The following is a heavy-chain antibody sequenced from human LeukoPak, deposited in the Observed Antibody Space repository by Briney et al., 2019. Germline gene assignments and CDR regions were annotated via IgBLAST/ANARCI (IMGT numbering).Heavy chain of an antibody. D-gene: IGHD6-13*01. CDR3: AKDSGWFRFDY. CDR1: GFTFSTSW. Sequence: GGSLRLSCAASGFTFSTSWMTWVRQAPGKGLEWVANIKQDGSDKYYMDSVKGRFTISRDNAKNSLYLQMNSLRAEDTAVYYCAKDSGWFRFDYWGQGALVTVSS. CDR2: IKQDGSDK. J-gene: IGHJ4*02. V-gene: IGHV3-7*03.